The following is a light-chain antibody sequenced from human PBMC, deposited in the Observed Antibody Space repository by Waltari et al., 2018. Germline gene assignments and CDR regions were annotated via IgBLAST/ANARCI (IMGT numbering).Light chain of an antibody. CDR1: ASNIGDNV. V-gene: IGLV1-44*01. Sequence: QSVLTQPPSASGTPGQRVTISCSGRASNIGDNVVNWYQQFPGKAPKLVIYRNDRRPSGVPDGFSGSKSGTSASLAISGLQSEDEADYYCATWDDSPNGHWVFGGGTKVTVL. CDR3: ATWDDSPNGHWV. J-gene: IGLJ3*02. CDR2: RND.